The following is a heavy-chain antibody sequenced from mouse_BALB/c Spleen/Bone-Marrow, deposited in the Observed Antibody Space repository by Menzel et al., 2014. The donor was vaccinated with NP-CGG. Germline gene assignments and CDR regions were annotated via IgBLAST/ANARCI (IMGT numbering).Heavy chain of an antibody. Sequence: QVHVKQSGAELVKPGASVKLSCKASGYTFTSYYMYWVKQRPGQGLEWIGEINPSNGGTNFNEKFNSKATLTVDKSSSTAYMQLSSLTSEDSAVYYCTRSCYGNYFDVWGAGTTVTVSS. J-gene: IGHJ1*01. CDR3: TRSCYGNYFDV. CDR1: GYTFTSYY. D-gene: IGHD2-1*01. CDR2: INPSNGGT. V-gene: IGHV1S81*02.